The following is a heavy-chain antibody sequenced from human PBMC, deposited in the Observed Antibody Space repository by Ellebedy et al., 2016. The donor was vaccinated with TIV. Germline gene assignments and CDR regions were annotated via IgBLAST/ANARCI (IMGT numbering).Heavy chain of an antibody. Sequence: GESLKISCAASGFTFTSYALNWVRQAPGKGLEWVSTISNTGSRTYYADSVEGRFIISRDTSKKTLYLQMNSLRAEDTAVYYCAKGRGGGSDSSAPRYYFDYWGLGTLVTVSS. CDR1: GFTFTSYA. V-gene: IGHV3-23*01. CDR3: AKGRGGGSDSSAPRYYFDY. J-gene: IGHJ4*02. D-gene: IGHD3-22*01. CDR2: ISNTGSRT.